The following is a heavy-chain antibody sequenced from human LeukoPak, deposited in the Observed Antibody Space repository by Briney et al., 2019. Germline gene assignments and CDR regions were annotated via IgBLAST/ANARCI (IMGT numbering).Heavy chain of an antibody. D-gene: IGHD2-2*01. V-gene: IGHV3-74*01. Sequence: GGSLRLSCAASGFAFSNYWMHWVRQAPGKGLVWVSRISSDGTSTSSADSVKGRFTISRANAKNTLYLQMNSLGAEDTAVYYCARARYCYSTNCYYFDYWGQGTLVTVSS. CDR1: GFAFSNYW. CDR3: ARARYCYSTNCYYFDY. CDR2: ISSDGTST. J-gene: IGHJ4*02.